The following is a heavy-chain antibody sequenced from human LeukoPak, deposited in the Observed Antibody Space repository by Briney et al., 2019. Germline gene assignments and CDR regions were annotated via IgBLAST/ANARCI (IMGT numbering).Heavy chain of an antibody. J-gene: IGHJ3*02. D-gene: IGHD3-3*02. CDR3: SRDYILPLETDNGDGFAI. CDR1: GYTFRQYS. Sequence: ASVKVSCKASGYTFRQYSISWVRQAPGKGFEWMGWVSPSHTTRVYAQEFQGRVTMTADTNTNTVSMELRSLRFDDTAVYFCSRDYILPLETDNGDGFAIWGQGTVVTVSS. CDR2: VSPSHTTR. V-gene: IGHV1-18*01.